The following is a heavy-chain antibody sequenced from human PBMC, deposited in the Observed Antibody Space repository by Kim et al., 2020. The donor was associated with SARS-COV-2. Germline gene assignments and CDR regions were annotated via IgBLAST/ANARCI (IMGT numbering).Heavy chain of an antibody. D-gene: IGHD6-13*01. J-gene: IGHJ4*02. V-gene: IGHV1-46*01. CDR3: ARDIDSSSWYRKFARSHPDY. CDR2: INPSGGST. CDR1: GYTFTSYY. Sequence: ASVKVSCKASGYTFTSYYMHWVRQAPGQGLEWMGIINPSGGSTSYAQKFQGRVTMTRDTSTSTVYMELSSLRSEDTAVYYCARDIDSSSWYRKFARSHPDYWGQGTLVTVSS.